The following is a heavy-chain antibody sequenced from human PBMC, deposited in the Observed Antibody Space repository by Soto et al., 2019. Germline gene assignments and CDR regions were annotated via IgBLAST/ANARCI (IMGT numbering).Heavy chain of an antibody. CDR2: ISYDGSNK. CDR3: AKDTSYSNLYYYGMDV. CDR1: GFTFSSYG. D-gene: IGHD4-4*01. J-gene: IGHJ6*02. Sequence: LGLSCAASGFTFSSYGMHWVRQAPGKGLEWVAVISYDGSNKYYADSVKGRFTISRDNSKNTLYLQMNSLRAEDTAVYYCAKDTSYSNLYYYGMDVWGQGTTVTVSS. V-gene: IGHV3-30*18.